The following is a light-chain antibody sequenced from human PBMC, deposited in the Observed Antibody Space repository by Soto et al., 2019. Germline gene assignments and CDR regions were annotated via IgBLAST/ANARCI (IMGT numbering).Light chain of an antibody. J-gene: IGKJ1*01. V-gene: IGKV3-11*01. CDR2: DAS. Sequence: EIVLTQSPATLSLSPGERATLSCRASQSVSSYLAWYQQKPGQAPRLLIYDASNRATGIPARFSGSGSGTDFALTISSLEPEDFAVYYCQQRSNWEPTFGPGTKVDIK. CDR1: QSVSSY. CDR3: QQRSNWEPT.